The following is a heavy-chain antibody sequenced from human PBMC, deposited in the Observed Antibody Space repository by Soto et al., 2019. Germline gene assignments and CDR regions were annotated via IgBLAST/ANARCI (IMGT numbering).Heavy chain of an antibody. CDR1: GYTFTRYG. CDR2: INTYNGNT. CDR3: AMVDVDVTHSPQDA. Sequence: QVQLVQSGAEVKNPGASVKVSCKASGYTFTRYGIGWARQAPGQGLEWVGWINTYNGNTNYAPNVQGRVTLTTDTSTSTAYMELRSLRSNATATYYCAMVDVDVTHSPQDAWGQGTTVIVSS. J-gene: IGHJ6*02. D-gene: IGHD2-15*01. V-gene: IGHV1-18*01.